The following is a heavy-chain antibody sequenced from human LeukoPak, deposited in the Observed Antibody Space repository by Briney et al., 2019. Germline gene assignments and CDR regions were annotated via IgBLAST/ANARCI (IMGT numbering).Heavy chain of an antibody. Sequence: GGSLRLSCVASGFTFDDYGMSWFRQAPGKGLEWVSGISWNGGSTGYADSVKGRFTISRDNAKNSLYLQMNSLRAEDTALYYCAREAPAYGSGSYYSYYYYMDVWGKGTTVTVSS. J-gene: IGHJ6*03. D-gene: IGHD3-10*01. V-gene: IGHV3-20*04. CDR3: AREAPAYGSGSYYSYYYYMDV. CDR1: GFTFDDYG. CDR2: ISWNGGST.